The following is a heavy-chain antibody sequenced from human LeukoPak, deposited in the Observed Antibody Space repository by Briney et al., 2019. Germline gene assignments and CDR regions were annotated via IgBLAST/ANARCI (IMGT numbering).Heavy chain of an antibody. D-gene: IGHD3-10*01. V-gene: IGHV3-30*04. CDR1: GFTFSNYA. J-gene: IGHJ4*02. Sequence: PGRSLRLSCAASGFTFSNYAMHWVRQAPGKGLEWVAVISYDGSNKYYTDSVKGRFTISRDNYKNTLYLQMNSLRTEDTAVYYCAKTHGSGSVDYWGQGTLVTVSS. CDR3: AKTHGSGSVDY. CDR2: ISYDGSNK.